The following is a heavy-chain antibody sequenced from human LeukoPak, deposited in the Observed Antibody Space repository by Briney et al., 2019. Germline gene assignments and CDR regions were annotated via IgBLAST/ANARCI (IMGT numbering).Heavy chain of an antibody. V-gene: IGHV3-23*01. CDR1: GFTFSSYG. J-gene: IGHJ4*02. CDR2: TSGSGDDT. CDR3: AKKRSSGGATQFDY. D-gene: IGHD2-15*01. Sequence: GGSLRLSCVASGFTFSSYGMSWVRQAPGKGLEWVSSTSGSGDDTYYADSVKGRFTLSRDDSKNTLYLQMNSLRADDTAVYYCAKKRSSGGATQFDYWGQGTLVTVSS.